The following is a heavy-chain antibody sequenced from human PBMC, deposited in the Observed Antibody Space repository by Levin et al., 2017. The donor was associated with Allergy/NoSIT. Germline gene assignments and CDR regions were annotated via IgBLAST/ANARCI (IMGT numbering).Heavy chain of an antibody. V-gene: IGHV3-21*01. J-gene: IGHJ6*02. CDR1: GFPFSSYS. CDR3: ARGGPSDYDYYYYGMDV. Sequence: GESLKISCAASGFPFSSYSMNWVRQAPGKGLEWVSSISTSSTYIYYADSVKGRFTLSRDNAKNSLSLQMNSLRAEDTAVYYCARGGPSDYDYYYYGMDVWGQGTTVTVSS. CDR2: ISTSSTYI. D-gene: IGHD1-26*01.